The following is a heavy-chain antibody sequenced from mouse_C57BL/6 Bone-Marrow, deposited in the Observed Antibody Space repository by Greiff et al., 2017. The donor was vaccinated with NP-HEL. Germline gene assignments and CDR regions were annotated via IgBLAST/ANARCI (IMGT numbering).Heavy chain of an antibody. CDR2: IDPEDGDT. V-gene: IGHV14-1*01. D-gene: IGHD1-1*01. CDR1: GFNIKDYY. J-gene: IGHJ2*01. Sequence: EVLLQQSGAELVRPGASVKLSCTASGFNIKDYYMHWVKQRPEQGLEWIGRIDPEDGDTEYAPNFQGKATMTADTSSNTAYLQLSSLTSEDTAVYYCTTVITTVVDYWGQGTTLTVSS. CDR3: TTVITTVVDY.